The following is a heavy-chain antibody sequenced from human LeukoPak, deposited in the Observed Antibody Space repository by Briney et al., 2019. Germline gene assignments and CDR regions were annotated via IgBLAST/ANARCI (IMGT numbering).Heavy chain of an antibody. J-gene: IGHJ6*02. CDR1: GGSISSYY. CDR3: ARQEYSSSWKYYYGMDV. CDR2: IYYSGST. Sequence: SETLSLTCTVSGGSISSYYWSWIRQPPGKGLEWIGYIYYSGSTNYNPSLKSRVTISVDTSKNQFSLKLSSVTAADTAVYYCARQEYSSSWKYYYGMDVWGQGTTVTISS. D-gene: IGHD6-13*01. V-gene: IGHV4-59*08.